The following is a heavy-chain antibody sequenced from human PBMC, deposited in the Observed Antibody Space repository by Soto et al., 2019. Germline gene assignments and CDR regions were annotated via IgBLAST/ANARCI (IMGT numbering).Heavy chain of an antibody. Sequence: PSETLSFTCTVSGGSISSGDYYWSWIRQPRRKGLERIGYIYCSGSTYYSTTLKSRVTISVDPSKNKFSLKLGSVTAADTAVYYCASQQAGRGVDYCGQGTLVTVSS. V-gene: IGHV4-30-4*02. CDR1: GGSISSGDYY. CDR2: IYCSGST. CDR3: ASQQAGRGVDY. J-gene: IGHJ4*02. D-gene: IGHD6-13*01.